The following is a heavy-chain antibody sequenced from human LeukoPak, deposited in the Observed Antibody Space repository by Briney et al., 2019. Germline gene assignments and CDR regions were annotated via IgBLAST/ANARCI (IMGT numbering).Heavy chain of an antibody. J-gene: IGHJ6*02. CDR3: ARVGIAVAGTYYYYYGMDV. D-gene: IGHD6-19*01. V-gene: IGHV1-46*01. CDR1: GYTFTSYY. CDR2: INPSGGST. Sequence: APVKVSCKASGYTFTSYYMHWVRQAPGQGLEWMGIINPSGGSTSYAQKFQGRVTMTRDTSTSTVYMELSSLRSEDTAVYYCARVGIAVAGTYYYYYGMDVWGQGTTVTVSS.